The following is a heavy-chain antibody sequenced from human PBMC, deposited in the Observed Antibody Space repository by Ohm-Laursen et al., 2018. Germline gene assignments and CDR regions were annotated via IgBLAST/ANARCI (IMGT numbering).Heavy chain of an antibody. V-gene: IGHV4-39*07. D-gene: IGHD1-14*01. CDR1: GGSISSGGYF. CDR3: ARGGKRGGYYYYYGMDV. Sequence: SDTLSLTCTVSGGSISSGGYFWGWIRQPPGKGLEWIGTIYHSGSTYYNPSLKSRVTISVDTSKNQFSLKLRSVTAADTAVYYCARGGKRGGYYYYYGMDVWGQGTTVTVSS. J-gene: IGHJ6*02. CDR2: IYHSGST.